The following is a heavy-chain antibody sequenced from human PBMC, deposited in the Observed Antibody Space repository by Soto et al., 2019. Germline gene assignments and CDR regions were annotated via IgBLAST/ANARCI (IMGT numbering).Heavy chain of an antibody. Sequence: PGGSLRLSCAASGFTFSSYAMDWVRQAPGKGLEWVAVISYDGSNKQYTDPVKGRFTISRDNSQNILYLQMNSLRVDDTAVYYCARDGSDTWNYYYGLDVWGQGTTVTVSS. D-gene: IGHD1-1*01. V-gene: IGHV3-30-3*01. CDR1: GFTFSSYA. CDR3: ARDGSDTWNYYYGLDV. CDR2: ISYDGSNK. J-gene: IGHJ6*02.